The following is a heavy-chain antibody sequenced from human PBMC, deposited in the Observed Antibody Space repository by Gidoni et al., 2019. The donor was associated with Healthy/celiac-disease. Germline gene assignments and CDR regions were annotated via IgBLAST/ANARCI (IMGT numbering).Heavy chain of an antibody. D-gene: IGHD3-9*01. Sequence: LVQSGAEVKKPGESLKISCKGSGYSFTSYWIGWVRQMPRKGLEWMGIIYPGDSDTRYSPSFQGQVTISADKSISTAYLQWSSLKASDTAMYYCARMYYDILTGYYRSYGMDVWGQGTTVTVSS. V-gene: IGHV5-51*01. CDR1: GYSFTSYW. J-gene: IGHJ6*02. CDR2: IYPGDSDT. CDR3: ARMYYDILTGYYRSYGMDV.